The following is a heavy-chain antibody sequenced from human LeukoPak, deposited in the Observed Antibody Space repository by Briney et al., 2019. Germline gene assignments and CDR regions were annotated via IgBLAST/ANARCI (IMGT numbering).Heavy chain of an antibody. CDR3: ARAPPYNNYPFHFDY. Sequence: GGSLRLSCAASGFTFSSYGMHWVRQAPGKGLEWVAVIWYDGSNKYYADSVKGRFTISRDNSKNTLYLQMNSLRAEDTAVYYCARAPPYNNYPFHFDYWGQGTLVTVSS. CDR2: IWYDGSNK. J-gene: IGHJ4*02. CDR1: GFTFSSYG. V-gene: IGHV3-33*01. D-gene: IGHD4-11*01.